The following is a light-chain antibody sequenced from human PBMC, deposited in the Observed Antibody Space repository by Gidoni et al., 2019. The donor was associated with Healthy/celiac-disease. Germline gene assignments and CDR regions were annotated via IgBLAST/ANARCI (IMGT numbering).Light chain of an antibody. CDR1: QSISSY. CDR3: QQSYSTPPWT. CDR2: AAS. J-gene: IGKJ1*01. V-gene: IGKV1-39*01. Sequence: IQMPQSPSSLSASVGDRVTITCRASQSISSYLNWYQQKPGKAPKLLIYAASSLQSGVPSRFSGSGSGTDFTLTISSLQPEDFATYYCQQSYSTPPWTFXXXTKVEIK.